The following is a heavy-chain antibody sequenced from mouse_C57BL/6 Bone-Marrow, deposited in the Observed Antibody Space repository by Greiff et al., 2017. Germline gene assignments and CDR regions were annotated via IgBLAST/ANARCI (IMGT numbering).Heavy chain of an antibody. CDR3: ARGLLPYFDY. J-gene: IGHJ2*01. Sequence: EVKVVESEGGLVQPGSSMKLSCTASGFTFSDYYMAWVRQVPEKGLEWVANINYDGSSTYYLDSLKSRFIISRDNAKNILYLQMSSLKSEDTATYYCARGLLPYFDYWGQGTTLTVSS. CDR2: INYDGSST. D-gene: IGHD2-1*01. V-gene: IGHV5-16*01. CDR1: GFTFSDYY.